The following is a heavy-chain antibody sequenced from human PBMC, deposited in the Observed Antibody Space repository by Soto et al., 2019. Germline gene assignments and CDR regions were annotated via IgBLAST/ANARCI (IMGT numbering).Heavy chain of an antibody. CDR1: GDSITRGGYS. D-gene: IGHD5-12*01. Sequence: QLQESGSGLVKASQTLSLTCVVSGDSITRGGYSWSWIRQPPGKGLEWIGDIHQSGSTNYSPSLKSRVIISEDTSKNQISLKLRSVTAADTALYYCARRDGYYYLESWGQGILVTVPS. V-gene: IGHV4-30-2*01. J-gene: IGHJ4*02. CDR3: ARRDGYYYLES. CDR2: IHQSGST.